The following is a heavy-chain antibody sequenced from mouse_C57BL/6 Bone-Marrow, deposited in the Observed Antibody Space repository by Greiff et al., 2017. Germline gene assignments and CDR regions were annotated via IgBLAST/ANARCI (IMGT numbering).Heavy chain of an antibody. CDR3: ARRPLGSSYGYFDV. V-gene: IGHV5-6*01. CDR2: ISSGGSYT. CDR1: GFTFSSYG. D-gene: IGHD1-1*01. J-gene: IGHJ1*03. Sequence: EVQVVESGGDLVKPGGSLKLSCAASGFTFSSYGMSWVRQPPDTRLEWVATISSGGSYTYYPDSVKGRFTIAKDNAKNTLYMQMSSLKSEDTAMYYCARRPLGSSYGYFDVWGTGTTVTVSS.